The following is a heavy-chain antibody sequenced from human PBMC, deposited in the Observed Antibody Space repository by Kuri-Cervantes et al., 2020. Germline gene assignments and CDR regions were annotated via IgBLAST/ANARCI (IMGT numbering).Heavy chain of an antibody. CDR3: AKESDAFDI. V-gene: IGHV3-30*18. Sequence: GESLKISCVVSGFTFNSYAMHWVRQAPGKGLEWVAGTSYNGGVKYYAGSMEGRFIISKDTANNTLYLQMNSLRVHDTATYYCAKESDAFDIWGQGTMVTVSS. J-gene: IGHJ3*02. CDR2: TSYNGGVK. CDR1: GFTFNSYA.